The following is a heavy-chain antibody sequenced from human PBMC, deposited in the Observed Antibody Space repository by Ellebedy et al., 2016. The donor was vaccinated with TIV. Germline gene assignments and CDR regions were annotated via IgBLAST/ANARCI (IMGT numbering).Heavy chain of an antibody. V-gene: IGHV3-66*01. J-gene: IGHJ5*01. CDR2: IYTSGDT. CDR1: GFTVSANF. Sequence: GESLKISCAASGFTVSANFMNWVRQPPGKGLEWVSIIYTSGDTYYADSVKGRFTLSRDNSKNTLNLQMNTLRTDDTAVYYCARGPNSDSWGQGTLVTVSS. CDR3: ARGPNSDS.